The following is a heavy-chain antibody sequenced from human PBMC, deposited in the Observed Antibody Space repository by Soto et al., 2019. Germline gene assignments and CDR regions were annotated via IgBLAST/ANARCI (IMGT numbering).Heavy chain of an antibody. Sequence: PSETLSLTCTVSGGSISSYYWSWIRQPPGKGLEWIGYIYYSGSTNYNPSPKSRVTISVDTSKNQFSLKLSSVTAADTAVYYCARDGDYYDSSGYYPFDYWGQGTLVTVSS. CDR2: IYYSGST. CDR1: GGSISSYY. D-gene: IGHD3-22*01. J-gene: IGHJ4*02. V-gene: IGHV4-59*01. CDR3: ARDGDYYDSSGYYPFDY.